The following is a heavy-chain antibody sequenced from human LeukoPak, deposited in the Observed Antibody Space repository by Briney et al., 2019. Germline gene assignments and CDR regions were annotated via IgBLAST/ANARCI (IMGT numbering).Heavy chain of an antibody. CDR3: ARPYYDSSAPPYDY. V-gene: IGHV1-18*01. Sequence: AAPVKVSCKASGYTFTSYGISWVRQAPGQGLEWMGWISAYNGNTNYAQKLQGRVTMTTDTSTSTAYMELRSLRSDDTAVYYCARPYYDSSAPPYDYWGQGTLVTVSS. CDR1: GYTFTSYG. J-gene: IGHJ4*02. D-gene: IGHD3-22*01. CDR2: ISAYNGNT.